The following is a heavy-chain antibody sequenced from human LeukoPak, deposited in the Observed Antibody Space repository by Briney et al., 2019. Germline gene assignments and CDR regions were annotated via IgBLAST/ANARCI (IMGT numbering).Heavy chain of an antibody. CDR2: ISSSSSSI. CDR1: GFTFSISG. D-gene: IGHD3-9*01. J-gene: IGHJ4*02. Sequence: GGSLRLSCVASGFTFSISGMSWVRQAPGKGLEWVSYISSSSSSIYDADSVRGRFTISRDNAKNSLYLQMNSLRAEDTAVYYCAGSILTGYPNFDYWGQGTLVTVSS. CDR3: AGSILTGYPNFDY. V-gene: IGHV3-48*04.